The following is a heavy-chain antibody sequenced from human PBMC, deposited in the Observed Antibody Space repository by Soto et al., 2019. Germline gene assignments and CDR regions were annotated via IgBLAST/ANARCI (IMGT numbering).Heavy chain of an antibody. CDR2: IGTTGTI. D-gene: IGHD2-2*01. V-gene: IGHV3-11*01. CDR1: GFSFTDYY. Sequence: QVQLVESGGGLVKPGGSLRLSCEVSGFSFTDYYMSWIRQAPGKGLEWISYIGTTGTIYHADSVRGRFAISRVIAKNSLYLQMNNLRADDTAVYYCARESSSTSANWFDPWGQGTLVTVSS. J-gene: IGHJ5*02. CDR3: ARESSSTSANWFDP.